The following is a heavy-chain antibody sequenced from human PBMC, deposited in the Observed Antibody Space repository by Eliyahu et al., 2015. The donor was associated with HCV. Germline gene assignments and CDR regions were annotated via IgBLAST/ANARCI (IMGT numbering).Heavy chain of an antibody. J-gene: IGHJ3*02. V-gene: IGHV5-10-1*03. CDR1: GYSFISSW. D-gene: IGHD2-21*02. Sequence: EVQLVQSGAEVKKPGESXRISCKGSGYSFISSWISXVRQMPGKGLEWMGRIDPSDSYTNYSPSFQGHVTISADKSISTAYLQWSSLKASDTAMYYCARRFGGDLSLGFDIWGQGTMVTVSS. CDR3: ARRFGGDLSLGFDI. CDR2: IDPSDSYT.